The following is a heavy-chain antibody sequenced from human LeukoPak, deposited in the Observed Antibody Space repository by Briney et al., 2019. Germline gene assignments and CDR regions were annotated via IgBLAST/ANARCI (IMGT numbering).Heavy chain of an antibody. CDR3: VSPRGFSYGYFDY. J-gene: IGHJ4*02. D-gene: IGHD5-18*01. V-gene: IGHV4-39*01. Sequence: SETLSLTCTVSGGSISSSSAYWGWIRQPPGKGLVWIGSIYYSKNTYYNPSLKSRVTISADTSKNQFSLTLGSVSATDTAVYYCVSPRGFSYGYFDYWGQGTLVTVSS. CDR1: GGSISSSSAY. CDR2: IYYSKNT.